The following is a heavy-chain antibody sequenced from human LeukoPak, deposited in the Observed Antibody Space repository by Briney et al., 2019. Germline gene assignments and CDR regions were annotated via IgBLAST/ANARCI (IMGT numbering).Heavy chain of an antibody. CDR3: ARGGLGGYCSSTSCSDYGMDV. Sequence: PSEALSLTCAVYGGSFSGYYWSWIRQPPGKGLEWIGEINHSGSTNYNPSLKSRVTISVDTSKNQFSLKLSSVTAADTAVYYCARGGLGGYCSSTSCSDYGMDVWGKGTTVTVSS. V-gene: IGHV4-34*01. J-gene: IGHJ6*04. D-gene: IGHD2-2*03. CDR2: INHSGST. CDR1: GGSFSGYY.